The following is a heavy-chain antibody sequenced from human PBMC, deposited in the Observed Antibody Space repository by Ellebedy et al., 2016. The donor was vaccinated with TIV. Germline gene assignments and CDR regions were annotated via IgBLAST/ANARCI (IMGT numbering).Heavy chain of an antibody. Sequence: SETLSLTCSVSGASISSSYYWGWIRQPPGKGLEWIGSIYYSGSTYYNPSLKSRVTISVDTSNNQFSLKLSSVTAADTAVYYCARVPREPGGMDVWGQGTTVTVSS. CDR1: GASISSSYY. V-gene: IGHV4-39*07. J-gene: IGHJ6*02. D-gene: IGHD1-14*01. CDR3: ARVPREPGGMDV. CDR2: IYYSGST.